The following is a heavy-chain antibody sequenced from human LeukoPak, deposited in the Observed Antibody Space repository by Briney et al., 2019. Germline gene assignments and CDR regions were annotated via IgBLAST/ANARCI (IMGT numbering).Heavy chain of an antibody. CDR3: AKDLISSWYYFDY. J-gene: IGHJ4*02. Sequence: PGGTLRLSCAASGFTFSSYGMSWVRQAPGKGLEWVSAISGSGGSTYYADSVKGRFTISRDNSKNTLYLQMNSLRAEDTAVYYCAKDLISSWYYFDYWGQGTLVTVSS. CDR1: GFTFSSYG. V-gene: IGHV3-23*01. CDR2: ISGSGGST. D-gene: IGHD6-13*01.